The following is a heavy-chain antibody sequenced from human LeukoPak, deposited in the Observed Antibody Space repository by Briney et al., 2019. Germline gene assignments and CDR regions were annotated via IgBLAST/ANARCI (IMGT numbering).Heavy chain of an antibody. Sequence: SVKVSCKASGGTFSSYAISWVRQAPGQGLEWMGRIIPIFGTANYAQKFQGRVTITTDESTSTAYMELSSLRSEDTAVYCCAREPLTMIKIRPFDYWGQGTLVTVSS. J-gene: IGHJ4*02. V-gene: IGHV1-69*05. CDR1: GGTFSSYA. CDR3: AREPLTMIKIRPFDY. D-gene: IGHD3-22*01. CDR2: IIPIFGTA.